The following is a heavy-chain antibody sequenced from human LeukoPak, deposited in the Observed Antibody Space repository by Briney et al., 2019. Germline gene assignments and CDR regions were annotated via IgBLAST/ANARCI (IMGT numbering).Heavy chain of an antibody. CDR3: ARARYETRIWPKSRYDYYHYMDV. D-gene: IGHD3-3*01. V-gene: IGHV1-3*03. CDR1: GYTFTSYT. Sequence: ASVKVSCKASGYTFTSYTIHWVRQAPGQRLEWMGWINAGNGNTKYSQEFQDRVTITRDTSASTAYMELSSLRSEDMAVYYCARARYETRIWPKSRYDYYHYMDVWGKGTTVTVTS. CDR2: INAGNGNT. J-gene: IGHJ6*03.